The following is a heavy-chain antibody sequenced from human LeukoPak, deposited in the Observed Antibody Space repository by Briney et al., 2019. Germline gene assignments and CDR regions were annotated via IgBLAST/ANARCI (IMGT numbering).Heavy chain of an antibody. Sequence: PSETLSLTCAVSGGSISSSNWWSWVRPPPEKGLEWIGEIYHSGSTNYNPSLKSRVTISVDTSKNQFSLRLNSVTAADTALYYCARSYYGNTDTNYYMDVWGKGTTVTVSS. V-gene: IGHV4-4*02. CDR3: ARSYYGNTDTNYYMDV. CDR2: IYHSGST. J-gene: IGHJ6*03. D-gene: IGHD3-22*01. CDR1: GGSISSSNW.